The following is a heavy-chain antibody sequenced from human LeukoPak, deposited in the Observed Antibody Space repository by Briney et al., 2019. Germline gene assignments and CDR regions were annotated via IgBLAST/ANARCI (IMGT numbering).Heavy chain of an antibody. CDR3: ARDDGSLDY. Sequence: GGSLRLSCAASGFTFSSYAMHWVRQAPGKGLEWVAVISYDGSNKYYADSVKGRFTISRDNSKNTLYLQMNSLRAEDTAVYYRARDDGSLDYWGQGTLVTFSS. CDR2: ISYDGSNK. CDR1: GFTFSSYA. J-gene: IGHJ4*02. D-gene: IGHD5-24*01. V-gene: IGHV3-30-3*01.